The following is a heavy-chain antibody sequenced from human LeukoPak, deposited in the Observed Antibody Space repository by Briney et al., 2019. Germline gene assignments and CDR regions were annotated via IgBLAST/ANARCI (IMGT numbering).Heavy chain of an antibody. CDR2: IRSKAYGGTT. Sequence: PGGSLRLSCTTSGFTFGDFAMSWFRQAPGKGLEWVGFIRSKAYGGTTEYAASVKGRFTISTDDSKSIAYLQMNSLKTEDTAVYYCTRVPAAIRAYFQYWGQGTLVTVSS. J-gene: IGHJ1*01. CDR1: GFTFGDFA. D-gene: IGHD2-2*02. CDR3: TRVPAAIRAYFQY. V-gene: IGHV3-49*03.